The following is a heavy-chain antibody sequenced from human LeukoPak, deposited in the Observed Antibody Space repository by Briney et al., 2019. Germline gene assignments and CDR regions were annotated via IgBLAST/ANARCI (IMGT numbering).Heavy chain of an antibody. V-gene: IGHV3-13*01. CDR1: GFTFSSFD. CDR3: ARGPPRGKYYYMDV. D-gene: IGHD1-1*01. Sequence: GGSLRLSCAAAGFTFSSFDMHWVRQPTGQGLEWVSTIGTASDTYYPGSVEGRFTLSSDNAKNSLYLQMNSLTAGDTAVYYCARGPPRGKYYYMDVWGKGTTVTVSS. J-gene: IGHJ6*03. CDR2: IGTASDT.